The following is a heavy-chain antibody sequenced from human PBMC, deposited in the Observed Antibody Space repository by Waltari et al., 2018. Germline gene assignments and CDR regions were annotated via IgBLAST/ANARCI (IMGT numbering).Heavy chain of an antibody. D-gene: IGHD3-9*01. J-gene: IGHJ4*02. Sequence: EEQVVESGGGLVQPGGSLRLSCVASGFTFWGHWLACVRQAPGKELEWVSKIKKDGTGEIYVDSVKGRFTISKDNTKNSVFLQMNSLRAEDTAVYYCARDHWFSLDLWGQGTLVTVSS. CDR1: GFTFWGHW. CDR2: IKKDGTGE. CDR3: ARDHWFSLDL. V-gene: IGHV3-7*01.